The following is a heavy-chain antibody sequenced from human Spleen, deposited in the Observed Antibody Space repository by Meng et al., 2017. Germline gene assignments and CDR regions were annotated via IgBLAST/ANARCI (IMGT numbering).Heavy chain of an antibody. V-gene: IGHV4-34*01. J-gene: IGHJ4*02. CDR2: INHSGST. CDR1: GGSFSNYY. CDR3: ARGPTTMAHDFDY. Sequence: QVQLKQGGAGLFEPSETLSLTCVVSGGSFSNYYWSWIRQPPGKGLEWIGEINHSGSTNYNPSLESRATISVDTSQNNLSLKLSSVTAADSAVYYCARGPTTMAHDFDYWGQGTLVTVSS. D-gene: IGHD4-11*01.